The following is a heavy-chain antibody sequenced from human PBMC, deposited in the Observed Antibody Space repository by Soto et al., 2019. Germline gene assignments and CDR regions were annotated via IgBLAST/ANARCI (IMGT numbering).Heavy chain of an antibody. J-gene: IGHJ6*02. Sequence: QVQLVESGGGVVQPGRSLRLSCAASGFTFSSYGMHWVRQAPGKGLEWVAVIWYDGSNKYYADSVKGRFTISRDNSKNTLYLQMNGLRAEDTAVYYCARDPGDNCSSTSCYSYYYYGMDVWGQGTTVTVSS. CDR1: GFTFSSYG. D-gene: IGHD2-2*01. CDR3: ARDPGDNCSSTSCYSYYYYGMDV. V-gene: IGHV3-33*01. CDR2: IWYDGSNK.